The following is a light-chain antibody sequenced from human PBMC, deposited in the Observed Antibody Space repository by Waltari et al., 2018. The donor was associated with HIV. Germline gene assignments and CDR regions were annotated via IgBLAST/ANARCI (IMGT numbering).Light chain of an antibody. Sequence: DIQMTQSPSTLSASVGDRVTITCRASQNIDTWLAWYQQKSGTAPKLLLYKASSLESGVPSRFSGSGSGTEFTLTISSLQPDYFATYYCQQYKISSPWTFGQGTKVDI. V-gene: IGKV1-5*03. CDR2: KAS. J-gene: IGKJ1*01. CDR3: QQYKISSPWT. CDR1: QNIDTW.